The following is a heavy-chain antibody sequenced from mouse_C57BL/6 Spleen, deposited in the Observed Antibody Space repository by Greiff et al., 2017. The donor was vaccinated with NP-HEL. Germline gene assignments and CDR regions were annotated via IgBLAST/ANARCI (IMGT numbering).Heavy chain of an antibody. V-gene: IGHV2-6*03. CDR2: IWSDGST. CDR3: AMTLYGTLDY. J-gene: IGHJ3*01. CDR1: GFSLTSYG. D-gene: IGHD1-1*01. Sequence: VKLMESGPGLVAPSQSLSITCTVSGFSLTSYGVHWVRQPPGKGLECLVVIWSDGSTTYNSALKSRLSISKDNSKSQVFLKMNSLQTDDTAMYYCAMTLYGTLDYWGQGTLVTVSA.